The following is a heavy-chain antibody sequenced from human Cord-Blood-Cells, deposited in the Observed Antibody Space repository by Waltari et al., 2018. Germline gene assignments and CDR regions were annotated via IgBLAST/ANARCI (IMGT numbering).Heavy chain of an antibody. CDR3: ATSSHDYSNYYFDY. V-gene: IGHV1-24*01. J-gene: IGHJ4*02. CDR1: GDTLTELS. D-gene: IGHD4-4*01. CDR2: CDPEDGET. Sequence: QVQLVQSGAEVKKPGASVKVPCKVSGDTLTELSMPWVRPAPGKGLEWMGGCDPEDGETIYAQKFQGRVTMTEDTSTDTAYMELSSLRSEDTAVYYCATSSHDYSNYYFDYWGQGTLVTVSS.